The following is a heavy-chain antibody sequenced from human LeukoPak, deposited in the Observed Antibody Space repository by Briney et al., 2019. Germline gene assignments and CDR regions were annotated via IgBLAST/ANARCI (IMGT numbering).Heavy chain of an antibody. CDR2: IYHSGST. CDR1: GGSISSGGYS. Sequence: SETLSLTCAVSGGSISSGGYSWSWIRQPPGKGLEWIGYIYHSGSTYYNPSLKSRVTISVDTSKNQFSLKLSSVTAADTAVYYCARGGTSLHSSSWYRATPPGAKPLFQHWGQGTLVTVSS. D-gene: IGHD6-13*01. J-gene: IGHJ1*01. CDR3: ARGGTSLHSSSWYRATPPGAKPLFQH. V-gene: IGHV4-30-2*01.